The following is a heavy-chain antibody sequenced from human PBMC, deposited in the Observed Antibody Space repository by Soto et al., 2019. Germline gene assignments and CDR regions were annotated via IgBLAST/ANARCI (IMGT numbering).Heavy chain of an antibody. D-gene: IGHD6-6*01. Sequence: ASVKFSCKVSGYTLTELSMHCVRQAPGKGLEWMGGFDPEDGETIYAQKFQGRVTMTEDTSTDTAYMELSSLRSEDTAVYYCATGSSGGYYFDYWGQGTLVNVSA. CDR2: FDPEDGET. V-gene: IGHV1-24*01. CDR1: GYTLTELS. CDR3: ATGSSGGYYFDY. J-gene: IGHJ4*02.